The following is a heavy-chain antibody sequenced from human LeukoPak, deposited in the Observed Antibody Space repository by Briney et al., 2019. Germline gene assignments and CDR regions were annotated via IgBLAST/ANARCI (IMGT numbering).Heavy chain of an antibody. D-gene: IGHD3-9*01. CDR3: AKGYYFDILSGYSSLDS. CDR2: IYSGGSP. J-gene: IGHJ4*02. CDR1: GFTVSSND. V-gene: IGHV3-53*05. Sequence: GGSLRLSCAASGFTVSSNDMSWVRQAPGKGLEWVSVIYSGGSPYYADSVKGRFTISRDNSKNTLYLQMNSLRAEDTAAYYCAKGYYFDILSGYSSLDSWGQGTLVTVSS.